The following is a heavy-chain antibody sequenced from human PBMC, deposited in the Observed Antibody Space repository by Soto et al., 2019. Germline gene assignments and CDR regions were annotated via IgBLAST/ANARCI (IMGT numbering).Heavy chain of an antibody. Sequence: GASVKVSCKASGYTFTGYYMHWVRQAPGQGLEWMGWINPNTGGTNYAQKFQGWVTMTRDTSISPAYMELGRLRSDDPAVNYCSRDSTGADFLDYGGQGPLVTVSS. CDR3: SRDSTGADFLDY. CDR2: INPNTGGT. J-gene: IGHJ4*02. CDR1: GYTFTGYY. D-gene: IGHD1-26*01. V-gene: IGHV1-2*04.